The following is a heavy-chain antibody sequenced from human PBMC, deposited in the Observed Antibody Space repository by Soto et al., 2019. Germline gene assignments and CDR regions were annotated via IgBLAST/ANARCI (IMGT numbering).Heavy chain of an antibody. CDR1: GGSFSGYY. D-gene: IGHD2-21*01. Sequence: PSETLSLTCAVYGGSFSGYYWSWIRQPPGKGLEWIGEINHSGSTNYNPSLKSGVTISVNTSKNQFSLKLSSVTAADTAVYYCARGDPGIRLDYWGQGTLVTVSS. CDR2: INHSGST. CDR3: ARGDPGIRLDY. J-gene: IGHJ4*02. V-gene: IGHV4-34*01.